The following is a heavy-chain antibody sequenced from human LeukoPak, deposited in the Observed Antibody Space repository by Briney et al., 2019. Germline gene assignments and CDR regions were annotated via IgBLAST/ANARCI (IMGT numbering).Heavy chain of an antibody. Sequence: PGGSLRLSCAASGFTFDDYCMSWIRQAPGKGLEWISYISGSGNTIYYADSVKGRFTISRDNAKNSLYLLMNGLRAEDTAVYYCARKWELLEGRAFDLWGQGTMVTVSS. V-gene: IGHV3-11*04. CDR1: GFTFDDYC. CDR3: ARKWELLEGRAFDL. CDR2: ISGSGNTI. J-gene: IGHJ3*01. D-gene: IGHD1-26*01.